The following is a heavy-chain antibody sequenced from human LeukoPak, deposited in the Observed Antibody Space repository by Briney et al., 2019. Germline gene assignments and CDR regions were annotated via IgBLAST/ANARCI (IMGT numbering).Heavy chain of an antibody. CDR2: INPDSGVT. D-gene: IGHD6-13*01. V-gene: IGHV1-2*02. J-gene: IGHJ5*02. CDR3: ARGGDSSSWYGWFDP. Sequence: ASVKVSCKASGYTFTGYYMHWVRQAPGQGLEWMGWINPDSGVTMYAQNFRGRVTMTRDTSISTAYMDLSRLRSDDTAVYYCARGGDSSSWYGWFDPWGQGTLVTVSS. CDR1: GYTFTGYY.